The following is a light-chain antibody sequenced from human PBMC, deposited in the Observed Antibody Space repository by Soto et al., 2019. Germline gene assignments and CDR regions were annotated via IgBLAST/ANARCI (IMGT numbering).Light chain of an antibody. CDR3: KSYDSRLSAYV. J-gene: IGLJ1*01. V-gene: IGLV1-40*01. CDR1: ISNIGAGYD. CDR2: THN. Sequence: QCSLTLPPSVSGAPGQRVTISCTGSISNIGAGYDVHWYLQVPGTAPKLLVYTHNNRPSGVPDRFSGSTSGTSASLAITGLQSEDEADYYCKSYDSRLSAYVFGTGTKVTVL.